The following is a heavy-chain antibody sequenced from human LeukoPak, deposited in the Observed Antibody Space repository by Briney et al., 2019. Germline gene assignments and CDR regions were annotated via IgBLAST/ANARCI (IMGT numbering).Heavy chain of an antibody. CDR2: FDPEDGET. J-gene: IGHJ4*02. CDR1: GYTLAELS. CDR3: ATDYYGSGRRFDY. V-gene: IGHV1-24*01. D-gene: IGHD3-10*01. Sequence: ASVKVSCKVSGYTLAELSMHWVRQAPGKGLEWMGGFDPEDGETIYAQKFQGRVTMTEDTSTDTAYMELSSLRSEDTAVYYCATDYYGSGRRFDYWGQGTLVTVSS.